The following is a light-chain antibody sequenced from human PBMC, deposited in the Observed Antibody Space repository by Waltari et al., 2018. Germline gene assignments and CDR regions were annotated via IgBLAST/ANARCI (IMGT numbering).Light chain of an antibody. CDR1: QNINSW. CDR2: KGS. J-gene: IGKJ1*01. V-gene: IGKV1-5*03. Sequence: DIQMTQSPSTLSASVGDRVTITCRASQNINSWLAWYQQRPGKAPKLLIYKGSTSQSGVPSRFSGSGSGTDFTLSIRSLQPDDFGTYYCQHYSGFSRTFGQGTKVEIK. CDR3: QHYSGFSRT.